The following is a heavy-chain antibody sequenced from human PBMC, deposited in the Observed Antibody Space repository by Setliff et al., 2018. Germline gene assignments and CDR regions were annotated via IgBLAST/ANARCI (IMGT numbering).Heavy chain of an antibody. Sequence: PSETLSLTCAVYSGSFSGYFWSWIRQPPGKGLEWIGEINHSGSTNYNPSLKSRVTISVDTSKNQFSLKLSSVTAADTAVYYCARTGTYRYFDYWGQGTVVTVSS. CDR2: INHSGST. CDR3: ARTGTYRYFDY. D-gene: IGHD1-1*01. J-gene: IGHJ4*02. CDR1: SGSFSGYF. V-gene: IGHV4-34*01.